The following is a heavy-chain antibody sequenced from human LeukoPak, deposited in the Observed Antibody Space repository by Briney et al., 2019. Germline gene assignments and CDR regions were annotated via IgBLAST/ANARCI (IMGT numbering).Heavy chain of an antibody. Sequence: GFLRLSCAASGFTFSSYAMHWVRQAPGKGLEWVAVISYDGSNKYYADSVKGRFTISRDNSKNTLYLQMNSLRAEDTAVYYCAREEVWFGEYYFDYWGQGTLVTVSS. V-gene: IGHV3-30-3*01. D-gene: IGHD3-10*01. CDR3: AREEVWFGEYYFDY. CDR1: GFTFSSYA. CDR2: ISYDGSNK. J-gene: IGHJ4*02.